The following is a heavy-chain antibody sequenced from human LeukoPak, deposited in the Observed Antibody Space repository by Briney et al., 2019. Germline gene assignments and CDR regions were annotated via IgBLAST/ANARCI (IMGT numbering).Heavy chain of an antibody. D-gene: IGHD3-3*01. CDR3: ASPGITIFDYYYYYGMDV. J-gene: IGHJ6*02. V-gene: IGHV4-39*01. CDR2: IYYSGST. CDR1: GGSFSSSSYY. Sequence: SETLSLTCTVPGGSFSSSSYYWGWIRQPPGKGLEWIGSIYYSGSTYYNPSLKSRVTISVDSSKNQFSLKLSSVTAADTAVYYCASPGITIFDYYYYYGMDVWGQGTTVTVSS.